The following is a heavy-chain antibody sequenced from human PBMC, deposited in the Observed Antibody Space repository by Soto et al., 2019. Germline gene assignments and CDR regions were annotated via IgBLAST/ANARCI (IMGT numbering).Heavy chain of an antibody. D-gene: IGHD3-3*01. CDR3: ASDGVGATRNYCYCDY. J-gene: IGHJ4*03. Sequence: GGYLRLSCASPGIIFNGIDMHWLLQAPGKGLEGVAVIRYDGSNINYADSVKGRFTISRDNSKNTLYLQMASLRAEDTAVYYCASDGVGATRNYCYCDYWGQGSLV. CDR2: IRYDGSNI. CDR1: GIIFNGID. V-gene: IGHV3-33*01.